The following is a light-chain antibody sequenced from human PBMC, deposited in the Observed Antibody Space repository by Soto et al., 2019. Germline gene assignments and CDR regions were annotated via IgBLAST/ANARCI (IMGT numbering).Light chain of an antibody. Sequence: QSALTQPASVSGSPGQSITISCTGTSSDVGEFDYVSWYQQHPGKAPKLIIYEVSHRPSGVSDRFSGSKSGNTASLTISGLQAEDEADYHCSSFTTTSTLVFGGGTKL. V-gene: IGLV2-14*01. J-gene: IGLJ3*02. CDR3: SSFTTTSTLV. CDR2: EVS. CDR1: SSDVGEFDY.